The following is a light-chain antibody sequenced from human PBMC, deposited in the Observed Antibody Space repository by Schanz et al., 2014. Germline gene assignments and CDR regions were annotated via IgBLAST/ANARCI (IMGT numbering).Light chain of an antibody. Sequence: QSALTQPASVSGSPGQSITISCTGTSSDVGGYNYVSWYQLHPGKAPKLMIYEVSKRPSGVPDRFSGSKSGNTASLTVSGLQAEDEAYYYCTSYAGTNTAYVFGTGTKLTVL. CDR3: TSYAGTNTAYV. V-gene: IGLV2-8*01. CDR2: EVS. CDR1: SSDVGGYNY. J-gene: IGLJ1*01.